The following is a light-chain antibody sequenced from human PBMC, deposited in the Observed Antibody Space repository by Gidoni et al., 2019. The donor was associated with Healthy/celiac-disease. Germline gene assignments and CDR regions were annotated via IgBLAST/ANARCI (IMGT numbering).Light chain of an antibody. CDR3: QQYGSSHT. J-gene: IGKJ4*01. V-gene: IGKV3-20*01. CDR2: GAS. Sequence: EIVLTQSPGTLSLSPGERATLSCRASQSVSSSYLAWYQQKPGQATRLLIYGASSRATSIPDRFSGSGSGTDFTLTISRLEPEDFAVYYCQQYGSSHTFGGGTKVEIK. CDR1: QSVSSSY.